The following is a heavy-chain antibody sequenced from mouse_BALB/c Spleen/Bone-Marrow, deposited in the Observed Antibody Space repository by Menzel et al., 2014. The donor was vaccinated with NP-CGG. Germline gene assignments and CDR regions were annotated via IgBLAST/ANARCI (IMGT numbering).Heavy chain of an antibody. CDR1: GFNIKDTY. J-gene: IGHJ2*01. CDR3: ARGGNYFYY. V-gene: IGHV14-3*02. Sequence: VTLKVCGAELVKPGASVKLSCTASGFNIKDTYMHWVKQRPEQGLEWIGRIDPANGNTKYDPKFQGKATITADTSSNTAYLQLSSLTSEDTAVYYCARGGNYFYYWGQGTTLTVSS. CDR2: IDPANGNT.